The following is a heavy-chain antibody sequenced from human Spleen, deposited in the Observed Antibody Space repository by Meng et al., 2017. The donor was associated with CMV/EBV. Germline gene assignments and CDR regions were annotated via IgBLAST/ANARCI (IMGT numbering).Heavy chain of an antibody. CDR1: GYTFTSYG. CDR3: SRHRRTDIYYYGMDV. D-gene: IGHD2-2*01. CDR2: ISAYNGNT. V-gene: IGHV1-18*01. J-gene: IGHJ6*02. Sequence: ASVKVSCKASGYTFTSYGISWVRQAPGQGLEWMGWISAYNGNTNYAQKLQGRVTMTTDTSTSTAYMELRSLRSDDAAVFFCSRHRRTDIYYYGMDVWGQGTTVTVSS.